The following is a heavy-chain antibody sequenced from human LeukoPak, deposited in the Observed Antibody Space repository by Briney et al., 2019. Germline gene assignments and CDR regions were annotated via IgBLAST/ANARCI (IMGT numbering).Heavy chain of an antibody. V-gene: IGHV4-39*01. D-gene: IGHD4-23*01. CDR1: GGSISSSSYY. CDR2: IYYSGST. CDR3: ARQGTTVVAPFDY. J-gene: IGHJ4*02. Sequence: SETLSLTCTVPGGSISSSSYYWGWIRQPPGKGLEWIGSIYYSGSTYYNPSLKSRVTISVDTSKNQFSLKLSSVTAADTAVYHCARQGTTVVAPFDYWGQGTLVTVSS.